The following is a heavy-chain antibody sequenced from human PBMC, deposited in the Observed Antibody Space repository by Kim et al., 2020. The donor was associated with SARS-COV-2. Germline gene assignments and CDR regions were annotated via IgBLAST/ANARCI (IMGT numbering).Heavy chain of an antibody. D-gene: IGHD3-3*01. CDR3: ARGRAGVVPSPILGLGPYYEYFALDV. CDR1: VGSFSGYR. Sequence: SETLSLTCAVYVGSFSGYRWTWIRQSAGKGLEWIGEINYSGATNYNPSLKSRVAISVETSKNQFSLKVKSVIAADTAIYFCARGRAGVVPSPILGLGPYYEYFALDVWGQGTTVSVSS. V-gene: IGHV4-34*01. J-gene: IGHJ6*02. CDR2: INYSGAT.